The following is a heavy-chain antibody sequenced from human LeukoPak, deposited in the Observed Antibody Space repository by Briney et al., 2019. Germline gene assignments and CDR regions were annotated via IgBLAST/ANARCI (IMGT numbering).Heavy chain of an antibody. D-gene: IGHD6-19*01. CDR3: ARGRGSGWFYLDY. J-gene: IGHJ4*02. CDR2: IYYSGST. Sequence: PSETLSLTRTVSGGSIGSYYWSWIRQPPGKGLEWIGFIYYSGSTNYNPSLKSRVTLSVDTSKNQFSLKLSSVTAADTAMYYCARGRGSGWFYLDYWGQGTLVTVSS. V-gene: IGHV4-59*08. CDR1: GGSIGSYY.